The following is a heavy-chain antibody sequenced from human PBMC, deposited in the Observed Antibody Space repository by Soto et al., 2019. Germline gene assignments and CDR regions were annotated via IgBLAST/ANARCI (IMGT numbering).Heavy chain of an antibody. D-gene: IGHD7-27*01. Sequence: SETLSLTCTVSGGSISSYYWSWIRQPPGKGLEWIGYIYYSGSTNYNPSLKSRVTISVDTSKTQFSLKLNSVTAADTAVYYCARGPSGDKVDYWGQGIQVTVS. J-gene: IGHJ4*02. CDR2: IYYSGST. V-gene: IGHV4-59*08. CDR3: ARGPSGDKVDY. CDR1: GGSISSYY.